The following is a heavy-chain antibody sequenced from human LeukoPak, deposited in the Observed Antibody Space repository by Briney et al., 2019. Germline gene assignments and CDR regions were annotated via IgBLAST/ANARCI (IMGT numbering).Heavy chain of an antibody. CDR1: GGTFSSYA. CDR3: ARDAGFSSGYSEWKYYYYYYMDV. Sequence: SVKVSCKASGGTFSSYAISWVRQAPGQGLEWMGGIIPIFGTANYAQKFQGRVTITTDESTSTAYMELSSLRSEDTAVYYCARDAGFSSGYSEWKYYYYYYMDVWGKGTTVTVSS. J-gene: IGHJ6*03. V-gene: IGHV1-69*05. D-gene: IGHD3-22*01. CDR2: IIPIFGTA.